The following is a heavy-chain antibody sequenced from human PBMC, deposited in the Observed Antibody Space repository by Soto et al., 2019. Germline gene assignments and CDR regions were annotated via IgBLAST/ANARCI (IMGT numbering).Heavy chain of an antibody. V-gene: IGHV4-38-2*01. J-gene: IGHJ4*02. D-gene: IGHD1-1*01. CDR1: ASSFTSRSY. Sequence: NPSETLSLTCAVSASSFTSRSYWGWIRQSPGKGLEWIASVYHGGNTYYNPSLKSRVTISVDTSKNQFSLKLNSVTAADTALYYCARVLPLGANWYFDSWGQGTMVTVSS. CDR2: VYHGGNT. CDR3: ARVLPLGANWYFDS.